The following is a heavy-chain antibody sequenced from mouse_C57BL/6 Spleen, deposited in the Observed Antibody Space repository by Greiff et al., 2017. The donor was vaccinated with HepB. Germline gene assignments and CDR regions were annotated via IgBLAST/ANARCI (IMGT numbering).Heavy chain of an antibody. CDR2: IYPGSGNT. J-gene: IGHJ1*03. CDR3: ARGTYFDV. V-gene: IGHV1-76*01. D-gene: IGHD3-3*01. Sequence: VKLMESGAELVRPGASVKLSCKASGYTFTDYYINWVKQRPGQGLEWIARIYPGSGNTYYNEKFKGKATLTAEKSSSTAYMQLSSLTSEDSAVYFCARGTYFDVWGTGTTVTVSS. CDR1: GYTFTDYY.